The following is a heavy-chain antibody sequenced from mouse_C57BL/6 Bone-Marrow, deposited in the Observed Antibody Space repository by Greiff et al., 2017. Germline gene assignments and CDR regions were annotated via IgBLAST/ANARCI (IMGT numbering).Heavy chain of an antibody. D-gene: IGHD1-1*01. V-gene: IGHV1-19*01. Sequence: EVQLQQSGPVLVKPGASVKMSCKASGYTFTDSYMNWVKQSHGKSLEWIGVINPYNGGTSYNQKFKGKATLTVDKSSSTAYMELNSLTSEDSAVXYCAREYYYGSFYYAMDYWGQGTSVTVSS. J-gene: IGHJ4*01. CDR2: INPYNGGT. CDR1: GYTFTDSY. CDR3: AREYYYGSFYYAMDY.